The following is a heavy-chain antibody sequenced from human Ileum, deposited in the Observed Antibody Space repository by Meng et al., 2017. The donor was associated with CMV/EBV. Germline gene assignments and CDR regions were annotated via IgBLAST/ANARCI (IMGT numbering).Heavy chain of an antibody. CDR3: ASPPPIGAAFDY. V-gene: IGHV3-66*01. D-gene: IGHD6-13*01. CDR2: IYGGGDT. J-gene: IGHJ4*02. Sequence: EVPLVESGGDLVQPGGALRLSCAVSGFTVGSNFMSWVRQAPGKGLEWVSVIYGGGDTDYVDSVKGRFTISRDNSKNMLYLQMNSLRVEDTALYYCASPPPIGAAFDYWGRGTLVTVSS. CDR1: GFTVGSNF.